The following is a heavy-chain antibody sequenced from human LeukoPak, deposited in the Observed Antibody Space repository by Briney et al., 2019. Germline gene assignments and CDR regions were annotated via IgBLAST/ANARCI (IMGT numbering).Heavy chain of an antibody. Sequence: GESLKISCKGSGYSFINYWVNWVRQVPGKGLEWMGVIYASDSDTRYSPSFQGQVTISADKSISTAYLQWSSLKASDTAMYYCARHMGGYSSVPFDYWGQGTLVTVSS. J-gene: IGHJ4*02. D-gene: IGHD6-25*01. V-gene: IGHV5-51*01. CDR2: IYASDSDT. CDR3: ARHMGGYSSVPFDY. CDR1: GYSFINYW.